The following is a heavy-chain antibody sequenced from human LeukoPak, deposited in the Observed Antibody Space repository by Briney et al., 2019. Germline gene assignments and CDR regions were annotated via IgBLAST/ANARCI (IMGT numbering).Heavy chain of an antibody. V-gene: IGHV3-30*04. D-gene: IGHD5-18*01. CDR3: AREEYSYGNRY. CDR1: GFTFSSYA. Sequence: GGSLRLSCAASGFTFSSYAMHWVRQAPGKGLEWVAVISYDGSNKYYADSVKGRLTISRGNSKNTLYLQMNSLRAEDTAVYYCAREEYSYGNRYWGQGTLVTVSS. CDR2: ISYDGSNK. J-gene: IGHJ4*02.